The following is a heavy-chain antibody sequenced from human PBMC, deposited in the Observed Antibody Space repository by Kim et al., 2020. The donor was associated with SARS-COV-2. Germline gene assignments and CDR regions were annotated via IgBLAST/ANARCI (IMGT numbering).Heavy chain of an antibody. J-gene: IGHJ5*02. CDR2: ISSSGSYI. CDR1: GFTFSDYY. V-gene: IGHV3-11*05. Sequence: GGSLRLSCAASGFTFSDYYMTWIRQAPGKGLEWLSYISSSGSYIKYADSVKGRFTISRDNAKNSLYLQMNSLRAEDTAVYYCARVSAGSSSWYWFDPWGQGTLVPVSP. D-gene: IGHD6-13*01. CDR3: ARVSAGSSSWYWFDP.